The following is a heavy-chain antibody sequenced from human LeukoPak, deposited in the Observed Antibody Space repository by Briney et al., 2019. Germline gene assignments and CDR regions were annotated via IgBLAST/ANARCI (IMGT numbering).Heavy chain of an antibody. V-gene: IGHV3-7*03. CDR2: IKLDGSEK. CDR3: ARDQYDTWSRRGNFDS. D-gene: IGHD3-3*01. Sequence: HPGGSLRLSCVASGFTFGKYWMSWVRQAPGKGLEWVANIKLDGSEKNYVDSVKGRFTISRDNTKNSLHLQMNSLRAEDTAVFYCARDQYDTWSRRGNFDSWGQGTLVIVSP. CDR1: GFTFGKYW. J-gene: IGHJ4*02.